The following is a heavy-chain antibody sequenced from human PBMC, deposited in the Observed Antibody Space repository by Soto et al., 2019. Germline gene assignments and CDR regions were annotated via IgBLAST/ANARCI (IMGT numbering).Heavy chain of an antibody. V-gene: IGHV4-59*01. J-gene: IGHJ6*02. CDR2: IYYSGST. CDR3: ARAARGIVVGSMDF. D-gene: IGHD2-2*01. Sequence: QVQLQESGPGLVKPSETLSLTCTVSGGSISSYYWSWIRQPPGKGLEWIGYIYYSGSTNYNPSLKSRVTISVDTSKNQFSLKLSSVTAADTAVYYCARAARGIVVGSMDFWGQGTTVTVSS. CDR1: GGSISSYY.